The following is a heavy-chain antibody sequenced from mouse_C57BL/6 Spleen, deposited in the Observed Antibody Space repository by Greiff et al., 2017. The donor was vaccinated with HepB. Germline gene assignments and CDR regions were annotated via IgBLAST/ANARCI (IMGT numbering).Heavy chain of an antibody. CDR3: ARKRTRASY. Sequence: VQLQQSGAELVKPGASVKMSCKASGYTFTSYTMHWVKQRPGQGLEWIGYINPSSGYTKYNQKFKDKATLTADKSSSTAYMQLSSPTSEDSAVYYCARKRTRASYWGQGTTLTVSS. V-gene: IGHV1-4*01. J-gene: IGHJ2*01. CDR2: INPSSGYT. CDR1: GYTFTSYT.